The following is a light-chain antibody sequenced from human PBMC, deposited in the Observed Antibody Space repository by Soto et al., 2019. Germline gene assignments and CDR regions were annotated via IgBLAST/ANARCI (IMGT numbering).Light chain of an antibody. J-gene: IGLJ2*01. CDR1: SSNIGTNY. V-gene: IGLV1-47*01. CDR2: TNN. Sequence: QAVVTQPPSASGTPGQSVTVSCSGSSSNIGTNYVYWYQQLPGTAPRLLIYTNNRRSSGVPDRFSGSKSGTSASLAISGLRSEDEADYYCAAWDDSLSGVVFGGGTKLTVL. CDR3: AAWDDSLSGVV.